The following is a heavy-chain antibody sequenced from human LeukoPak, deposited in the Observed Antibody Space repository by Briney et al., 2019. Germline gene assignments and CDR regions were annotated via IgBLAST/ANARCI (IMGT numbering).Heavy chain of an antibody. CDR2: ISGGSSTI. J-gene: IGHJ4*02. V-gene: IGHV3-48*01. D-gene: IGHD6-19*01. CDR3: ARVGSNQWLDY. Sequence: QPGGSLRLSCAASGFTLSSYSMNWVRQAPGKGLEWVSYISGGSSTIYNADSVKGRFTISRDNAKNLLYLLMDTLGAEDTAVYYCARVGSNQWLDYWGQGTLVTVSS. CDR1: GFTLSSYS.